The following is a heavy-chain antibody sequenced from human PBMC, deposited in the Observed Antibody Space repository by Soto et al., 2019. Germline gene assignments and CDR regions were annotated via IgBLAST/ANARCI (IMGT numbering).Heavy chain of an antibody. Sequence: GGSLRLSCAASGFIFDDYAMYWVRQAPGKGLEWVSSISWNSDSLVYADSVKGRFAISRDNAKNSLHLQMNGLRVDDTALYYCAKGPWGEVSGGTPHLLHWGQGTLVTVSS. D-gene: IGHD3-16*01. CDR2: ISWNSDSL. CDR3: AKGPWGEVSGGTPHLLH. CDR1: GFIFDDYA. V-gene: IGHV3-9*01. J-gene: IGHJ1*01.